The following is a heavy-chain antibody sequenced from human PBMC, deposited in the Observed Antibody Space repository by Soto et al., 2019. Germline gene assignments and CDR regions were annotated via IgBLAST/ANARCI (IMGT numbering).Heavy chain of an antibody. Sequence: QVQLQESGPGLVKPSETLSLTCTVSGGSISSYYWSWIRQPPGKGLEWIGYIYYSGSTNYNPSLKSRVTISVDTSKNQFSLKLSSVTAADTAVYYCARGRGIAPGDYWGQGTLVTVSS. J-gene: IGHJ4*02. CDR3: ARGRGIAPGDY. CDR2: IYYSGST. D-gene: IGHD6-25*01. CDR1: GGSISSYY. V-gene: IGHV4-59*01.